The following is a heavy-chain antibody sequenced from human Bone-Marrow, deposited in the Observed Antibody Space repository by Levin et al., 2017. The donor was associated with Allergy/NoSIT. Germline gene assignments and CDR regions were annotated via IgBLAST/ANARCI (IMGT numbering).Heavy chain of an antibody. CDR3: ARRGKAGYSSSSEILTNYYYDGMDV. CDR1: GYSFTSYW. D-gene: IGHD6-6*01. CDR2: IYPGDSDT. Sequence: GASVKVSCKGSGYSFTSYWIGWVRQMPGKGLEWMGIIYPGDSDTRYSLSFQGQVTISADKSISTAYLQWSSLKASDNAMYYCARRGKAGYSSSSEILTNYYYDGMDVWGQGTTVTVSS. V-gene: IGHV5-51*01. J-gene: IGHJ6*02.